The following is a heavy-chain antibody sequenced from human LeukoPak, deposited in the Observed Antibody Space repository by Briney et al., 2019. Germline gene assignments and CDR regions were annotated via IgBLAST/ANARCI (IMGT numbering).Heavy chain of an antibody. Sequence: SETLTLLCGVWGGFFSGCYWSWMRQSPRKGLEWIGEINHSGSTNYNPSLTSRVAISVATSKNQFSLKLSSVTAADTAVYYCARDGIDYGSGSYDYWGQGTLVTVSS. J-gene: IGHJ4*02. CDR1: GGFFSGCY. CDR2: INHSGST. V-gene: IGHV4-34*01. CDR3: ARDGIDYGSGSYDY. D-gene: IGHD3-10*01.